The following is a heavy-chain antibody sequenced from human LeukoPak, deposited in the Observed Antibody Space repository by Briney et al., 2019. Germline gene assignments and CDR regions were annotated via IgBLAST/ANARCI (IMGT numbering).Heavy chain of an antibody. CDR1: GGSISGSSYY. D-gene: IGHD4-17*01. J-gene: IGHJ4*02. Sequence: SETLSLTCTVSGGSISGSSYYWAWIRQPPGKGLEWIGSGFYSGSAYYNPSLKSRVTISVDTSENQFSLNLSSVTAADTAVYYCARLRGAMTPVTSDFDYWGQGTLVTVSS. V-gene: IGHV4-39*01. CDR3: ARLRGAMTPVTSDFDY. CDR2: GFYSGSA.